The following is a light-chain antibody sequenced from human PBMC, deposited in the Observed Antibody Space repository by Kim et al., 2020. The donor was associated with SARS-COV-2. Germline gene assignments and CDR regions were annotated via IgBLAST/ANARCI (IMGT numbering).Light chain of an antibody. CDR1: QSVSSSY. CDR3: QQYGSSFT. J-gene: IGKJ5*01. Sequence: EIVLTQSPGTLSSSPGERATLSCRASQSVSSSYLAWYQQKPGQAPRLLIYGASSRATGIPDRFSVSGSGTDFTLTISRLEPEDFAVYYCQQYGSSFTFGRGTLLEIK. V-gene: IGKV3-20*01. CDR2: GAS.